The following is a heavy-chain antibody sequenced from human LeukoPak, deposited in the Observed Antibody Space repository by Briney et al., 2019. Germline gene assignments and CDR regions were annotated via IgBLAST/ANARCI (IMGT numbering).Heavy chain of an antibody. Sequence: TPSETLSLTCAVYGGSFSGYYWSWIRQPPGKGLEWIGEINHSGSTNYNPSLKSRVTISVDTSKNQFSLKLSSVTAADTAAYYCARYYDSSSYGMDVWGQGTTVTVSS. J-gene: IGHJ6*02. CDR3: ARYYDSSSYGMDV. CDR2: INHSGST. CDR1: GGSFSGYY. D-gene: IGHD3-22*01. V-gene: IGHV4-34*01.